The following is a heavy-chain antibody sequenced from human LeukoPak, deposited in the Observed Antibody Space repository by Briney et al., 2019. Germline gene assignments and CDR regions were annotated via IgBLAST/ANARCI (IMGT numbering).Heavy chain of an antibody. J-gene: IGHJ4*02. CDR2: IKQDGSEK. D-gene: IGHD6-6*01. Sequence: GGSLRLSCAASGLTFSSYWMSWVRQAPGKGLEWVANIKQDGSEKYYVDSVKGRFTISRDNAKNSLYLQMNSLRAEDTAVYYCARALGSSSADYWGQGTLVTASS. V-gene: IGHV3-7*01. CDR3: ARALGSSSADY. CDR1: GLTFSSYW.